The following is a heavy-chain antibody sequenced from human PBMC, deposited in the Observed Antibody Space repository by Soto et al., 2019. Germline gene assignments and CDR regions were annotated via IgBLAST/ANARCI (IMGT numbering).Heavy chain of an antibody. V-gene: IGHV4-30-2*01. Sequence: PSETLSLTCGVSGGSLSGATYSWNWIRQPRGKGLGWIGYIFPSGTTYYNPSLKSRVTISIHVSKNQFSLSLRSLTAADTAVYYCPSSREFDYWSQGTLVTVSS. J-gene: IGHJ4*02. CDR2: IFPSGTT. CDR3: PSSREFDY. CDR1: GGSLSGATYS.